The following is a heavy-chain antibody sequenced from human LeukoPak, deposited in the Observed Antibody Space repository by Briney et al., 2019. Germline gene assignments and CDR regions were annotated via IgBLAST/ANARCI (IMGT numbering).Heavy chain of an antibody. CDR2: INPNSGGT. Sequence: ASVKVSCKASGYTFTGYYMHWVRQAPGQGLEWMGWINPNSGGTNYAQKFQGRVTMTRDTSISTAYMELSRPRSDDTAVYYCARDLHRYSSYYFDYWGQGTLVTVSS. J-gene: IGHJ4*02. CDR3: ARDLHRYSSYYFDY. CDR1: GYTFTGYY. D-gene: IGHD5-18*01. V-gene: IGHV1-2*02.